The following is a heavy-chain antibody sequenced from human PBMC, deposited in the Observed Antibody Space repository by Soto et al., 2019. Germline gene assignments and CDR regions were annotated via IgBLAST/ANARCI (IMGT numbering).Heavy chain of an antibody. CDR3: ARQTTYSSSWFDY. D-gene: IGHD6-13*01. Sequence: QVQLQESGPGLVKPSETLSLTCTVSGGSISHYYWTWIRQPAGKGLEWIGRIYTSGTTNYNPSLKSRVTMSVDPSRNQFSLKLSSVTAADTALYYCARQTTYSSSWFDYWGHGTLVTVSS. CDR1: GGSISHYY. CDR2: IYTSGTT. V-gene: IGHV4-4*07. J-gene: IGHJ5*01.